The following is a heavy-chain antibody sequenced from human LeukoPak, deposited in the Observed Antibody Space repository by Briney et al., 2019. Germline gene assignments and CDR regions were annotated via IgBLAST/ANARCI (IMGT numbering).Heavy chain of an antibody. CDR3: AKVLRVLGYYYYYMDV. CDR1: GFTFSSYG. J-gene: IGHJ6*03. Sequence: GGSLRLSCAASGFTFSSYGMHWVRQAPGKGLQWVAFIRYDGSNKYYADSVKGRFTISRDNSKNTLYLQMNNLRTEDTAVYYCAKVLRVLGYYYYYMDVWGKGTTVTVSS. D-gene: IGHD4-17*01. V-gene: IGHV3-30*02. CDR2: IRYDGSNK.